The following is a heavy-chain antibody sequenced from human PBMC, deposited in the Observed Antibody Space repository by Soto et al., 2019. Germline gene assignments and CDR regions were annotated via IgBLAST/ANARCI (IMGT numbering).Heavy chain of an antibody. CDR3: AAHRFASSVFDY. D-gene: IGHD2-2*01. CDR1: GFTFTSSA. J-gene: IGHJ4*02. CDR2: IVVGSGNT. V-gene: IGHV1-58*01. Sequence: SVKVSCKASGFTFTSSAVQWVRQARGQRLEWIGWIVVGSGNTNYAQKFQERVTITRDMSTSTAYMELSSLRSEDTAVYYCAAHRFASSVFDYWGQGTLVTVSS.